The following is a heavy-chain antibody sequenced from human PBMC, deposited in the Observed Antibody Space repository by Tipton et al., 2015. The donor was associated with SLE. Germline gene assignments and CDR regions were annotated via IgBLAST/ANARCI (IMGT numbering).Heavy chain of an antibody. D-gene: IGHD4-17*01. CDR2: VYNTGSP. CDR3: ARVSGSLRNFQD. Sequence: TLSLTCTVSGVSISSGSYYWNWIRQSAGKGLEWIGRVYNTGSPFYNPSLRSRVAISVDTSKNQFSLRLSSVTAADTAVYYCARVSGSLRNFQDWGQGTLVTVSS. J-gene: IGHJ1*01. CDR1: GVSISSGSYY. V-gene: IGHV4-61*02.